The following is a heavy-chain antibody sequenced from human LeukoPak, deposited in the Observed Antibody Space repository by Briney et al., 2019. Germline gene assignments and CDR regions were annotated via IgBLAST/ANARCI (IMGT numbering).Heavy chain of an antibody. J-gene: IGHJ6*03. D-gene: IGHD5-24*01. V-gene: IGHV1-18*01. Sequence: ASVKVSCQASGYNFITIATSWVRQAPGQGLEWMGWSSAYNGDGNFVQKFQGRVTMTTDTSTNTAYMELRSLRYDDTAVYYCARGGPWVVATINDYYLDVWGKGTTVPVSS. CDR3: ARGGPWVVATINDYYLDV. CDR2: SSAYNGDG. CDR1: GYNFITIA.